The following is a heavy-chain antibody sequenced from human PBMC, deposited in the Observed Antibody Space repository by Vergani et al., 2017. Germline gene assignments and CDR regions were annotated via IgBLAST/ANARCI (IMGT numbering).Heavy chain of an antibody. CDR2: TWYEGNNN. V-gene: IGHV3-33*01. D-gene: IGHD5-24*01. Sequence: QVQLVESGGGVFRPGRSLRLSCKPSSFKLGDFGRHWFRQAPGRGLEWVSMTWYEGNNNYYADSVKGRFTISKDISKNTLYLQMNSLRGDDTAVYYCARETRDTPSSLDYWGQGTLVTVSS. J-gene: IGHJ4*02. CDR3: ARETRDTPSSLDY. CDR1: SFKLGDFG.